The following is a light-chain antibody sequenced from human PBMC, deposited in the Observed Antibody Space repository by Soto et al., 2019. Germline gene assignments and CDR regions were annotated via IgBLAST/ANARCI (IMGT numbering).Light chain of an antibody. CDR2: VTSEGSH. V-gene: IGLV4-69*01. Sequence: QSVLTQSPSASASLGASVKLTCTLSSGHISNAIAWHQQQPEKGPRYLMKVTSEGSHSKGDGIPDRFSGSSSGAERYLTISSVQSEDEADYYCQTWGTGIQGVFGGGTQLTVL. CDR3: QTWGTGIQGV. J-gene: IGLJ3*02. CDR1: SGHISNA.